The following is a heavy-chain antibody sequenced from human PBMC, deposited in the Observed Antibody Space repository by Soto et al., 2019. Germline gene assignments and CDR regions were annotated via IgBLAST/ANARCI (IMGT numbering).Heavy chain of an antibody. J-gene: IGHJ4*02. Sequence: PEETLSLTCVVYGGSFSDYYWSWIRQPPGKGLEWIGEINHSGSTNYNPSLKSRVTISVDTSKNQFSLKLSSMTAADTAVYYCARDPLTIFGVVIIDGDYWGQGTLVTVSS. CDR1: GGSFSDYY. CDR3: ARDPLTIFGVVIIDGDY. D-gene: IGHD3-3*01. CDR2: INHSGST. V-gene: IGHV4-34*01.